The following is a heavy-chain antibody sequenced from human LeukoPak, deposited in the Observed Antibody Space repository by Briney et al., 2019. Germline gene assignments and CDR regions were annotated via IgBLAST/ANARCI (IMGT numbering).Heavy chain of an antibody. V-gene: IGHV1-69*06. J-gene: IGHJ3*02. CDR2: IIPIFGTA. CDR1: GGTFSSYA. D-gene: IGHD6-19*01. Sequence: ASVKVSCKASGGTFSSYAISWVRQAPGQGLEWMGGIIPIFGTANYAQKFQGRVTITADKSTSTAYMELSSLRSEDTAVYYCASRTARIAVAGKKGAFDIWGQGTMVTVSS. CDR3: ASRTARIAVAGKKGAFDI.